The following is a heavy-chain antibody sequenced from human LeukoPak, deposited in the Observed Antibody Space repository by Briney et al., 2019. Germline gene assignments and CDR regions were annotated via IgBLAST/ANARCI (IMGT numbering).Heavy chain of an antibody. CDR2: MSDDGSNK. Sequence: PGRSLRLSCAASGFTFSSYAIHWVRQAPGKGLEWVAVMSDDGSNKYNADSVKGRFTISRDNFKSTLYLQMNSLGAEDTAVYYCAKGLSSWYPYYFDYWGQGTLVTVSS. J-gene: IGHJ4*02. V-gene: IGHV3-30*04. D-gene: IGHD6-13*01. CDR3: AKGLSSWYPYYFDY. CDR1: GFTFSSYA.